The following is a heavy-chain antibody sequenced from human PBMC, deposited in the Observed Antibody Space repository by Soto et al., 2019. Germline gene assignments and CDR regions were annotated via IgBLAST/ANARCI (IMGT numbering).Heavy chain of an antibody. CDR2: IDYNGVT. D-gene: IGHD2-15*01. J-gene: IGHJ4*02. V-gene: IGHV4-39*01. CDR3: GKVLVGATGHTDSDS. CDR1: GGSIYRSGYY. Sequence: TLSLTCTVSGGSIYRSGYYWGWIRQPPGRGLEWIGNIDYNGVTYSNPSLKSRVTISRDTSKNQFSLKLTSVTAADTALYYCGKVLVGATGHTDSDSWGPGTLVTVSS.